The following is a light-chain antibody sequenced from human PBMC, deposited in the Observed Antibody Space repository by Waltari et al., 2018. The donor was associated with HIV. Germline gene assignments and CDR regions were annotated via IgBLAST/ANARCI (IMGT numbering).Light chain of an antibody. J-gene: IGKJ4*01. V-gene: IGKV3-11*01. Sequence: EVPLTQPPATLSLSTGESATLSCRASQCISGAVAWYQQKPGQAPRLLIYDASRRYTGIPARFRGSGSGTDFTLTISSLEPEDFGIYYCQQGSGWPPAFSFGGGTRVDIK. CDR2: DAS. CDR3: QQGSGWPPAFS. CDR1: QCISGA.